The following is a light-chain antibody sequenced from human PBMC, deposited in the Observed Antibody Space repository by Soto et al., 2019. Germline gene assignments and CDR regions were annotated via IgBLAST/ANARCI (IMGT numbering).Light chain of an antibody. CDR1: QSFSTN. V-gene: IGKV3-20*01. Sequence: EIVMTQSRAALCGAGRERATLSCRAGQSFSTNLAWYHQKPGQAPRLLIYGASSRATGIPDRFSGTGSGPDSTLTISRLEPEDPAVFSCQHYGRSPYTFGQGTKVAIK. CDR3: QHYGRSPYT. J-gene: IGKJ1*01. CDR2: GAS.